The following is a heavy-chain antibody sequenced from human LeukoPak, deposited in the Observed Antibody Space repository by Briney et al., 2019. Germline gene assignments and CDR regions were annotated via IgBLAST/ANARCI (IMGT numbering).Heavy chain of an antibody. J-gene: IGHJ4*02. CDR2: IIPIFGTA. D-gene: IGHD5-18*01. CDR1: GGTFSSYA. V-gene: IGHV1-69*13. Sequence: GASVTVSCKASGGTFSSYAISWVRQAPGQGLEWMGGIIPIFGTANYAQKFQGRVTITADESTSTAYMELSSLRSEDTAVYYCATADTAMVTGYFDYWGQGTLVTVSS. CDR3: ATADTAMVTGYFDY.